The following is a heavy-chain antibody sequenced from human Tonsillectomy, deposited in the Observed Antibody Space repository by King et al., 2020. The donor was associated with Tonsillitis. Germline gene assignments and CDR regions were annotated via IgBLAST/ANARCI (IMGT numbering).Heavy chain of an antibody. CDR2: ITSKTDGGTT. Sequence: VQLVESGGGLVKPGGSLRLSCAASGFTFSSAWMNWVRQAPGKGLEWVGRITSKTDGGTTDYAAPVKGRFTISRDDSRNTLYLQMNSLKTEDTAVYYCITGPAAIVYTMTTHFYYSFVWGQGTPVTVSS. CDR3: ITGPAAIVYTMTTHFYYSFV. CDR1: GFTFSSAW. J-gene: IGHJ6*02. D-gene: IGHD5-18*01. V-gene: IGHV3-15*07.